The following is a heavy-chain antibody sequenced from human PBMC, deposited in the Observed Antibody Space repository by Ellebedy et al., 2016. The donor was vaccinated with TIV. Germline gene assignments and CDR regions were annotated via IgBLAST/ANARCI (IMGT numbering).Heavy chain of an antibody. D-gene: IGHD3-10*01. CDR1: GFTFRSHG. Sequence: GESLKISCVASGFTFRSHGIYWVRQAPGKGSEWVAVISSDGSNKYYADSVKGRFTISRDNSKNTLYLQMNSLRTDDMAVYYCARGGSSGSSDYWGQGTLVTVSS. CDR2: ISSDGSNK. J-gene: IGHJ4*02. CDR3: ARGGSSGSSDY. V-gene: IGHV3-30*03.